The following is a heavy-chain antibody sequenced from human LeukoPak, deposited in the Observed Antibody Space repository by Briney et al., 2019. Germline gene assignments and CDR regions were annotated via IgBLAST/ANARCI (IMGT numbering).Heavy chain of an antibody. D-gene: IGHD4-17*01. J-gene: IGHJ4*02. CDR3: ARGGVTVTTARD. CDR1: GLIFSSYS. CDR2: ISTSNTYI. V-gene: IGHV3-21*01. Sequence: GGSLRLSCTASGLIFSSYSMNWVRQAPGKGLEWVSSISTSNTYIWYADSVKGRFTISRDNAKNSLYLQMNSLRAEDTAVYYCARGGVTVTTARDWGQGTLVTVSS.